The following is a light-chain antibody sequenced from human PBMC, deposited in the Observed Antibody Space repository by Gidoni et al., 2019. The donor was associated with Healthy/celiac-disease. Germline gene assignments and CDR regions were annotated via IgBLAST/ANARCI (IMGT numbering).Light chain of an antibody. Sequence: IVLTQSPGTLPLSPGERATLTCRSSQSVISSYLAWYHQKPGQAPRLLIYGASSRATGIPARFSGSGSGTDFTLTISRLQPEDFAVYYCHQYCSSPPFTFGPGTKVDIK. V-gene: IGKV3-20*01. CDR1: QSVISSY. CDR3: HQYCSSPPFT. CDR2: GAS. J-gene: IGKJ3*01.